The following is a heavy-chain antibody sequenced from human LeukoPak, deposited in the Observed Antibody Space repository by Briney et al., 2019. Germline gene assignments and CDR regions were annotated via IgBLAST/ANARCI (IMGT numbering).Heavy chain of an antibody. CDR3: ARVGCEDRTLTRAFDI. D-gene: IGHD2-15*01. J-gene: IGHJ3*02. CDR1: GFTFSDYY. Sequence: KPGGSLRLSCAASGFTFSDYYMSWIRQAPGKGLEWVSYISSSGSTIYYADSVKGRFTISRDNAKNSLYLQMNSLRAEDTAVYYCARVGCEDRTLTRAFDIWRQGTMVTVSS. V-gene: IGHV3-11*01. CDR2: ISSSGSTI.